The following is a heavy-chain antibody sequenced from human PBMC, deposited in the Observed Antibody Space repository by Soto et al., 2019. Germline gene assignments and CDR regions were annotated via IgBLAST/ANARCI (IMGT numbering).Heavy chain of an antibody. CDR3: ARADLWFGETHNWFDP. CDR1: GGSISSSSHY. D-gene: IGHD3-10*01. CDR2: IYYSGST. V-gene: IGHV4-39*01. Sequence: SETLSLTCTVSGGSISSSSHYWGWIRQPPGKGLEWIGSIYYSGSTYYNPSLKSRVTISVDTSKNQFSLKLSSVTAADTAVYYCARADLWFGETHNWFDPWGQGTQVTVSS. J-gene: IGHJ5*02.